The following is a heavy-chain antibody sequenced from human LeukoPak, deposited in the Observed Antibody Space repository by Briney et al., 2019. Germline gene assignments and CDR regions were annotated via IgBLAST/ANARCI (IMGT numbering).Heavy chain of an antibody. CDR1: GGSISSSNW. CDR2: IYHGGST. D-gene: IGHD5-18*01. CDR3: ARVRGYGRDYYYYYMDI. J-gene: IGHJ6*03. V-gene: IGHV4-4*02. Sequence: SGTLSLTCAVSGGSISSSNWWSWVRQPPGKGLEWIGGIYHGGSTNYNPSLKSRVTISVDKSMNQFSLKLSSVTAADTAVYYCARVRGYGRDYYYYYMDIWGKGTTVTVSS.